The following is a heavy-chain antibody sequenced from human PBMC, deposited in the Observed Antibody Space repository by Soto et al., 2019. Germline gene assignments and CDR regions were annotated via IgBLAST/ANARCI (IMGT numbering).Heavy chain of an antibody. CDR3: ARVCSSPTNYYYYYMDV. D-gene: IGHD6-13*01. J-gene: IGHJ6*03. CDR1: GYTFTSYA. V-gene: IGHV7-4-1*02. Sequence: ASVKVSCKASGYTFTSYAMNWVRQAPGQGLEWMGWINTNTGNPTYAQGFTGRLVFSLDTSVSTAYLQISSLKAEDTAVYYCARVCSSPTNYYYYYMDVWGKGTTVTVSS. CDR2: INTNTGNP.